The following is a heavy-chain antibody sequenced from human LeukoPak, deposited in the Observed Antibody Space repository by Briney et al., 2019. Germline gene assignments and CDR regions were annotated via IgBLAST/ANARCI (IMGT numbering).Heavy chain of an antibody. CDR1: GGSFSGYY. D-gene: IGHD6-19*01. Sequence: SETLSLTCAVYGGSFSGYYWNWIRQPPGKGLEWIGEINHSGSTNYNPSLKSRVTISVDTSKNQFSLKLSSVTAADTAVYYCASLYSSGWPDYYYYGMDVWGQGTTVTVSS. V-gene: IGHV4-34*01. J-gene: IGHJ6*02. CDR2: INHSGST. CDR3: ASLYSSGWPDYYYYGMDV.